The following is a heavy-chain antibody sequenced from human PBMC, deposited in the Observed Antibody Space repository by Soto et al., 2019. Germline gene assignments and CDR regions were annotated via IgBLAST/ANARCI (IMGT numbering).Heavy chain of an antibody. CDR1: GASISSDNR. CDR3: AKKVPAALRLYYFFGLDV. D-gene: IGHD2-15*01. CDR2: ISQSGTT. Sequence: PSETLSLTCAVSGASISSDNRWTWVRQPPGEGLEWIGEISQSGTTKYNPSLASRVTISVDKSKNQFSLRLTSMTAADTAVYYCAKKVPAALRLYYFFGLDVWGQGTPVTVYS. V-gene: IGHV4-4*02. J-gene: IGHJ6*02.